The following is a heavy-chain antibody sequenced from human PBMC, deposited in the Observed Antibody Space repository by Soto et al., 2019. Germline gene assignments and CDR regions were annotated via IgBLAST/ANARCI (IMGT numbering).Heavy chain of an antibody. CDR3: ARDKSPGSSGYYFGRGRYFDY. CDR2: YNHSGST. V-gene: IGHV4-34*01. J-gene: IGHJ4*02. CDR1: GGSFSGYY. Sequence: QVQLQQWGAGLLKPSETLSLTCAVYGGSFSGYYWSWIRQPPGKGLEWIGEYNHSGSTNYNPSLKSRVTISVDTSKNQFSLKLSSVTAADTTVYYCARDKSPGSSGYYFGRGRYFDYWGQGTLVTVSS. D-gene: IGHD3-22*01.